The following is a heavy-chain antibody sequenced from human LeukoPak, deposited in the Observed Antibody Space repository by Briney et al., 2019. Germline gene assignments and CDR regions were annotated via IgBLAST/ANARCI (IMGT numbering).Heavy chain of an antibody. CDR2: FYSSTRT. J-gene: IGHJ6*04. CDR3: ARCMSELDYGDYAYYYHMDV. V-gene: IGHV4-61*09. Sequence: SETLSPTCTVSGDSLTSGSRYWSWLRQPAGKGLEWIGHFYSSTRTTYNPSLESRVTISGDTAKNQFSLKLDSVTAADTAVYFCARCMSELDYGDYAYYYHMDVWGKGTTVTVSS. CDR1: GDSLTSGSRY. D-gene: IGHD4-17*01.